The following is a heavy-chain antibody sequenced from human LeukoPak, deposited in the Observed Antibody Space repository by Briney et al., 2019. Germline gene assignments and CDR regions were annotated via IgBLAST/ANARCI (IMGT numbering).Heavy chain of an antibody. CDR1: GGSVNSGTYC. V-gene: IGHV4-61*01. CDR2: IYYSGST. Sequence: SETLSLTCSVSGGSVNSGTYCWSWIRQPPGKELEWIGCIYYSGSTNYNPSLKSRLTISVDTSKNRFSLKLSSVTAADTALYFCATARSDDVFDIWGQGTMVTVSS. CDR3: ATARSDDVFDI. J-gene: IGHJ3*02.